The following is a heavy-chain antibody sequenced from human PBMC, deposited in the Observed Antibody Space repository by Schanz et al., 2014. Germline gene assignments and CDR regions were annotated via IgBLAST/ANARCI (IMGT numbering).Heavy chain of an antibody. CDR1: GFAFSSYS. CDR3: ARDRGYCGGGNCLAFDY. V-gene: IGHV3-48*04. D-gene: IGHD2-15*01. Sequence: QLVGSGGGLIQPGGSLRLSCTASGFAFSSYSMNWVRQAPGKGLEWVSYISGTTTYTNYADSVKGRFTISRDNAKNSLYLQMNSLKAEDTAVYYCARDRGYCGGGNCLAFDYWGQGTPVTVSS. CDR2: ISGTTTYT. J-gene: IGHJ4*02.